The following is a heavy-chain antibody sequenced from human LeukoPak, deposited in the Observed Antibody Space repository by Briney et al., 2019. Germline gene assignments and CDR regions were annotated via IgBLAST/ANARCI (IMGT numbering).Heavy chain of an antibody. V-gene: IGHV3-30*03. J-gene: IGHJ4*02. CDR2: ISNDGSNK. Sequence: GGSLRLSCTVSGFTLTDHGMHWVRQAPGKGLEWLAVISNDGSNKYYADSVKGRFTISRDSYRDTLYLQMNSLRAEDTAVYYCARDEAGIRYFDWLLDYWGQGILVTVSS. CDR3: ARDEAGIRYFDWLLDY. D-gene: IGHD3-9*01. CDR1: GFTLTDHG.